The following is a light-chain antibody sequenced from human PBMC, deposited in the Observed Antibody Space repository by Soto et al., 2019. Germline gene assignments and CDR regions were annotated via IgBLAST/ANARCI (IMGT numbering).Light chain of an antibody. CDR1: QSVSSN. V-gene: IGKV3-15*01. CDR3: QQYNNWPPLT. CDR2: GAS. J-gene: IGKJ4*01. Sequence: EIVMTQSPATLSVSPGERATLSCRASQSVSSNLAWYQQKPGQAPRLLIYGASTRATDIPARFSGSGSETEFTLTISSLQSEDFAVYYCQQYNNWPPLTFGGGTKVEIK.